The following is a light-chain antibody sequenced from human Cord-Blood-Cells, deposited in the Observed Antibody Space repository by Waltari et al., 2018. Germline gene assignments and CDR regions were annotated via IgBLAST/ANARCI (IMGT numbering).Light chain of an antibody. J-gene: IGKJ2*01. Sequence: EIVLTQSPGTLSLSPGERATLSCRASQSVSSSYLAWYQQKPGQAPRLLIYGASSSATGIPDRFRGSGSGTDFTLTISRLEPEDFAVYYCQQYGSSPPYTFGQGTKLEIK. CDR3: QQYGSSPPYT. V-gene: IGKV3-20*01. CDR1: QSVSSSY. CDR2: GAS.